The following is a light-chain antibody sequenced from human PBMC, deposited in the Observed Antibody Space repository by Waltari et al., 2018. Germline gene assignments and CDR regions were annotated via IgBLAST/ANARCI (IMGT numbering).Light chain of an antibody. CDR3: QQRSNWPPPIT. Sequence: EIVLTQSPATLSLSPGETATLSCRASHSVSNYLAWYQQKPGQAPRLLIYDASNRATGIPARFSSSGSGTDFTLTIGSLEPEDFAVYYCQQRSNWPPPITFGQGTRLEIK. CDR2: DAS. V-gene: IGKV3-11*01. J-gene: IGKJ5*01. CDR1: HSVSNY.